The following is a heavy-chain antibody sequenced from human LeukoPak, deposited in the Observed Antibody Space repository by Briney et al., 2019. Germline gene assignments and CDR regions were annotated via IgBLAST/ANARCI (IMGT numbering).Heavy chain of an antibody. J-gene: IGHJ3*02. Sequence: GGSLRLSCAASGFTFSNAWMSWVRQAPGKGLEWVGRIKSKTDGGTTDYAAPVKGRFTISRDDSKNTLYLQMNSLKTEYTAVYYCTTDELLDAFDIWGQGTMVTVSS. D-gene: IGHD1-1*01. CDR2: IKSKTDGGTT. CDR3: TTDELLDAFDI. V-gene: IGHV3-15*01. CDR1: GFTFSNAW.